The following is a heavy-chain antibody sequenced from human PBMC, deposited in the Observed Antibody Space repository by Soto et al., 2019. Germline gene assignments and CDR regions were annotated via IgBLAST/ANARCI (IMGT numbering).Heavy chain of an antibody. V-gene: IGHV3-66*01. CDR1: GFTVSSNY. CDR3: ARDRALYYYDSSGYYDY. CDR2: IYSGGST. D-gene: IGHD3-22*01. Sequence: LRLSCAASGFTVSSNYMSWVRQAPGKGLEWVSVIYSGGSTYYADSVRGRFTISRDNSKNTLYLQMNSLRAEDTAVYYCARDRALYYYDSSGYYDYWGQGTLVTVSS. J-gene: IGHJ4*02.